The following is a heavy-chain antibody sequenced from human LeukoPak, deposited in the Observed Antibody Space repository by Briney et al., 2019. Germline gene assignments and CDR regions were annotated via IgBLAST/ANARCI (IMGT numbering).Heavy chain of an antibody. CDR1: GGSISSYY. Sequence: SETLSLTCTVSGGSISSYYWSWIRQPPGKGLEWIGYIYYSGSTNYNPSLKSRVTISEDTSKNQFYLNLSSVTAADTAVYYCARRYYYNLGSFPFDFWGQGTLVTVSS. V-gene: IGHV4-59*12. CDR2: IYYSGST. J-gene: IGHJ4*02. D-gene: IGHD3-10*01. CDR3: ARRYYYNLGSFPFDF.